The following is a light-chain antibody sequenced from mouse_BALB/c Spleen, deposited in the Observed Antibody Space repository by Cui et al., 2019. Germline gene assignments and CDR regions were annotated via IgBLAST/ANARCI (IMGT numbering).Light chain of an antibody. CDR2: GIS. Sequence: EILLTQSPAIIAASPGEKVTITCSASSSVSYMNWYQQKPGSSPKIWIYGISNLASGVPARFSGSGSGTSFSFTINSMEAEDVATYYCQQRSSYRPLTFGAGTKLELK. CDR1: SSVSY. CDR3: QQRSSYRPLT. J-gene: IGKJ5*01. V-gene: IGKV4-90*01.